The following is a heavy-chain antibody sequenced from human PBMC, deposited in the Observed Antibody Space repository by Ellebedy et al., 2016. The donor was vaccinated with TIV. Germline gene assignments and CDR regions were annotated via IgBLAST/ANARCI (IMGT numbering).Heavy chain of an antibody. CDR2: ISDSGSNK. CDR1: GFTFSDYY. D-gene: IGHD6-6*01. CDR3: ASEYSSSSHWGY. Sequence: GESLKISCAASGFTFSDYYMSWVRQAPGRELEWVSYISDSGSNKNYADSVKGRFTISRDNAKNSLYLQMNSLRAEDTAVYYCASEYSSSSHWGYWGQGTLVTVSS. V-gene: IGHV3-11*05. J-gene: IGHJ4*02.